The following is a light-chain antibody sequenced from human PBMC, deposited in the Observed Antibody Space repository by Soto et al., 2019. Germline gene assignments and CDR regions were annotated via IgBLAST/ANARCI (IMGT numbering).Light chain of an antibody. CDR2: AAS. CDR3: QHYNSYSEA. CDR1: QSVSRS. J-gene: IGKJ1*01. Sequence: QLTQSPSSLSASVGDRVIFACRASQSVSRSLNWYQQKTGQAPKLLIYAASTLHSGVPSRFSGSGSGTEFTLTISSLQPDDFATYYCQHYNSYSEAFGQGTKVDIK. V-gene: IGKV1-5*01.